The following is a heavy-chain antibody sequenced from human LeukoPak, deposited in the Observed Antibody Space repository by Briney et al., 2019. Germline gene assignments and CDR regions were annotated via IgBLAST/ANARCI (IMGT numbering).Heavy chain of an antibody. CDR2: IGRSGGDI. CDR3: ARSPYSSGWYGYYFDY. J-gene: IGHJ4*02. V-gene: IGHV3-23*01. Sequence: GGSLRLSCAASGFTFSSYAMTWVRQAPGKGLEWVSVIGRSGGDIQYVDSVKGRFTISRDNSKNTLYLQMNSLRAEDTAVYYCARSPYSSGWYGYYFDYWGQGTLVTVSS. CDR1: GFTFSSYA. D-gene: IGHD6-19*01.